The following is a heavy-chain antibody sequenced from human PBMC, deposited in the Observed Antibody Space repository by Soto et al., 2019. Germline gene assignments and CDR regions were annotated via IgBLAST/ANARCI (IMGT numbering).Heavy chain of an antibody. CDR2: IIPIFGTA. CDR1: GGTFSSYA. J-gene: IGHJ4*02. V-gene: IGHV1-69*06. D-gene: IGHD6-13*01. CDR3: ARHIWGLAAAN. Sequence: QVQLVQSGAEVKKPGSSVKVSCKASGGTFSSYAISWVRQAPGQGLEWMGGIIPIFGTANYAQKFQGRVTITADKSTSTASMERSSLRSEDTAVYYCARHIWGLAAANWGQGTLVTVSS.